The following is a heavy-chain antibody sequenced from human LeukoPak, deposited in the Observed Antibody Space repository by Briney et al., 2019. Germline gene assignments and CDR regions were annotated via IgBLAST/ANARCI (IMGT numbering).Heavy chain of an antibody. CDR1: GGSISSYY. J-gene: IGHJ5*02. V-gene: IGHV4-59*12. CDR3: AREVLIGSYNWFDP. Sequence: PSETLSLTCTVSGGSISSYYWSWIRQPPGKGLEWIGYIYYSGSTNYNPSLKSRVTISVDTSKNQFSLKLSSVTAADTAVYYCAREVLIGSYNWFDPWGQGTLVTVSS. D-gene: IGHD2/OR15-2a*01. CDR2: IYYSGST.